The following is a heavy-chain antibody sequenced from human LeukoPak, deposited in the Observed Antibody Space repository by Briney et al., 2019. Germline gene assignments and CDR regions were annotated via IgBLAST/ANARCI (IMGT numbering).Heavy chain of an antibody. Sequence: ASVNVSCRASGYTFTSCAGKWVRQGPGQGLERVGGVNTNTGHPTYAQGFTGRFVFSLDTSVSTAYLQISSLKAEDTAVYYCATNYDSSGYYPDYWGQGTLVTVSS. V-gene: IGHV7-4-1*02. CDR1: GYTFTSCA. CDR2: VNTNTGHP. D-gene: IGHD3-22*01. J-gene: IGHJ4*02. CDR3: ATNYDSSGYYPDY.